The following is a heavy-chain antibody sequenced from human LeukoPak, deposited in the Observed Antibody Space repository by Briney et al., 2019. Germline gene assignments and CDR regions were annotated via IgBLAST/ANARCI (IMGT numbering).Heavy chain of an antibody. V-gene: IGHV4-39*01. CDR3: ARRRYYDGSGYLE. CDR2: IYYSGRT. CDR1: GDSFSRSDSY. D-gene: IGHD3-22*01. Sequence: SETLSLTCSVSGDSFSRSDSYWDWIRQPPGKGLEWIGTIYYSGRTYYSPSLKSRVTMSVDPSNNQFSPTLRPVTAADTAVYYCARRRYYDGSGYLEWGQGTLLSVSS. J-gene: IGHJ1*01.